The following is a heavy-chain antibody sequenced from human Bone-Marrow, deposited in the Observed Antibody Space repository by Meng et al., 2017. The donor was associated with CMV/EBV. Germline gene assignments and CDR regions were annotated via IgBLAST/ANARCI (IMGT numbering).Heavy chain of an antibody. Sequence: GESLKISCAASGFTFSSYSMNWVRQAPGKGLEWVSYISSSSSTIYYADSVKGRFTISRDNAKNSLYLQMNSLRAEDTAVYYCAREGGYYYDSSGYSYWGQGTLVTVSS. D-gene: IGHD3-22*01. V-gene: IGHV3-48*04. CDR3: AREGGYYYDSSGYSY. CDR1: GFTFSSYS. J-gene: IGHJ4*02. CDR2: ISSSSSTI.